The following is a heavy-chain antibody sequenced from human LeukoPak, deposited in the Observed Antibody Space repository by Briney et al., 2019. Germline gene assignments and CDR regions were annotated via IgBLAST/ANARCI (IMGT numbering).Heavy chain of an antibody. CDR3: VRDYQFIQEV. CDR1: GFTFSNYW. J-gene: IGHJ6*02. Sequence: GGSLRLSCVASGFTFSNYWMLWVRQAPGKGLMWVSLISTDGKSTRYAESVKGRFTISRDKAKNALYLQMDILRVEDTALYFCVRDYQFIQEVWGQGTTVTVSS. V-gene: IGHV3-74*01. D-gene: IGHD2-2*01. CDR2: ISTDGKST.